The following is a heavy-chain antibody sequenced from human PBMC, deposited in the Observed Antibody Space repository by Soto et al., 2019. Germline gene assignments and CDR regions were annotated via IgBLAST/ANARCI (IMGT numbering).Heavy chain of an antibody. CDR1: GGSISSGGYY. CDR2: IYYSGST. CDR3: ARGRIAVAGRWVDP. Sequence: PSETLSLTCAVSGGSISSGGYYWSWISQHPGKGLEWIGYIYYSGSTYYNPSLKSRVTISVDTSKNQFSLKLSSVTAADMAVYYCARGRIAVAGRWVDPWGQGTLVTVSS. V-gene: IGHV4-31*11. J-gene: IGHJ5*02. D-gene: IGHD6-19*01.